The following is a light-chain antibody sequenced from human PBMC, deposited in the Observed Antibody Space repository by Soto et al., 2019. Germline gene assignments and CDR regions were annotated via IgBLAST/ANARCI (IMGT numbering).Light chain of an antibody. Sequence: DIVMTQSPDSLAVSLGERATINCKSSQSILYTSNNKNYLAWYQHKPGQPPKLLVYWASTRESGVPDRFSGSGSGTDFTLTVSRLQPEDMAVYYCQQYYSTPTFGGGTKVEIK. J-gene: IGKJ4*01. V-gene: IGKV4-1*01. CDR2: WAS. CDR1: QSILYTSNNKNY. CDR3: QQYYSTPT.